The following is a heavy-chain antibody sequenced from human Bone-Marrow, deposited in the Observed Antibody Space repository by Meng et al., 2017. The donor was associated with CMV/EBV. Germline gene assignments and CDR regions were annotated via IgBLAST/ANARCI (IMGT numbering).Heavy chain of an antibody. V-gene: IGHV3-23*01. CDR3: AKDCVDGYSSNSYYFDY. CDR2: ISGSGGST. J-gene: IGHJ4*02. D-gene: IGHD6-19*01. Sequence: GGPLRLSCASFGFTFSDYAMRWVRQAPGKGLEWVSAISGSGGSTYYADPVKGRFTISRDNSKNTLYLQMNSLRAEDTAVYYCAKDCVDGYSSNSYYFDYWGQGTLVTVSS. CDR1: GFTFSDYA.